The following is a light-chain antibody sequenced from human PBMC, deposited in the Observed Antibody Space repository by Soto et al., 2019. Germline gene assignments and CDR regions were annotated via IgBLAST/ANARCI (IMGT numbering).Light chain of an antibody. Sequence: QSVLTQPPSASGTPGQRVTISCSGSSSNIGSNTVNWYQQLPGTAPKLLIYSYNQRPSGVPDRFSGSKSGTSASLAISGLQSEDEAEYYCAAWDDSLNDYVFGTGTNSPS. V-gene: IGLV1-44*01. CDR2: SYN. CDR1: SSNIGSNT. J-gene: IGLJ1*01. CDR3: AAWDDSLNDYV.